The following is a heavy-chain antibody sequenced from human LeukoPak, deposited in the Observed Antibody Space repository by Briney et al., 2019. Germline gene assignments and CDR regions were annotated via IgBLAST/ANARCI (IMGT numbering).Heavy chain of an antibody. Sequence: ASVKVSCKASGYSFSDYYIHWVRQAPGQGLEWMGWISAYNGDTNYAQKLQGRVTMTTDTSTSTAYMELRSLRSDDTAVYYCARGGPAPHRITLIVVASFTDAFDIWGQGTMVTVSS. CDR3: ARGGPAPHRITLIVVASFTDAFDI. D-gene: IGHD3-22*01. CDR1: GYSFSDYY. V-gene: IGHV1-18*04. CDR2: ISAYNGDT. J-gene: IGHJ3*02.